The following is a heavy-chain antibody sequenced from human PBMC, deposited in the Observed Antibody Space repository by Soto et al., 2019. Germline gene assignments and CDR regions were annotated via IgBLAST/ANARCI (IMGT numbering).Heavy chain of an antibody. J-gene: IGHJ4*02. CDR3: ARGGLEWNFDY. CDR2: IASDGGEK. D-gene: IGHD1-1*01. V-gene: IGHV3-30*03. Sequence: QVHLVESGGGAVQPGRSLRLSCVASGFTFRNYGMHWVRQAPGKGLEWLAVIASDGGEKYYADSMEGRFIISRDNSENKVFLEMNNWRGDETAIYYCARGGLEWNFDYWGQGTLVTVSS. CDR1: GFTFRNYG.